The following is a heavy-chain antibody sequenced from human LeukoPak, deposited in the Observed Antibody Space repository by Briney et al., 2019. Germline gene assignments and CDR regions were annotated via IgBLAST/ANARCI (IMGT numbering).Heavy chain of an antibody. CDR3: AKDEWVAAAGTALAWYYYGMDV. D-gene: IGHD6-13*01. CDR2: IRYDGSNK. CDR1: GFTFSSYG. Sequence: GGSLRLSCAASGFTFSSYGMHWVRQAPGKGLEWVAFIRYDGSNKYYADSVKGRFTISRDNSKNTLYLQMNSLRAEDTAVYYCAKDEWVAAAGTALAWYYYGMDVWGQGTTVTVSS. V-gene: IGHV3-30*02. J-gene: IGHJ6*02.